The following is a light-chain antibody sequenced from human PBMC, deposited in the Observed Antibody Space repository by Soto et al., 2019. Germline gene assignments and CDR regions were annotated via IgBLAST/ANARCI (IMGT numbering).Light chain of an antibody. V-gene: IGKV3-15*01. Sequence: EIVMTQSPATLSVSPGERATLSCRASESFSSDLAWYQQKPGQAPRLLIYGASTRATGIPARFSGSGSGTEFTLTISSLQSEDFAVYYCQQYNKWPLFGAGTKVDIX. J-gene: IGKJ4*01. CDR2: GAS. CDR3: QQYNKWPL. CDR1: ESFSSD.